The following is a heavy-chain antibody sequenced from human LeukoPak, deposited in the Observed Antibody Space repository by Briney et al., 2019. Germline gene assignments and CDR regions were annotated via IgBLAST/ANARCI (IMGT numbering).Heavy chain of an antibody. CDR2: IKQGGSEK. D-gene: IGHD1-26*01. J-gene: IGHJ4*02. CDR3: AREGGSYYFDY. Sequence: PGGSLRLSCAASGFTFSSYSMNWVRQAPGKGLEWVANIKQGGSEKYYVDSVKGRFTISRDNAKNSLYLQMNSLRAEDTAVYYCAREGGSYYFDYWGQGTLVTVSS. V-gene: IGHV3-7*01. CDR1: GFTFSSYS.